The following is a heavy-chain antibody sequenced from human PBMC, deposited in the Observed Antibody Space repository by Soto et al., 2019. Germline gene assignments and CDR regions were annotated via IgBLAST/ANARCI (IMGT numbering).Heavy chain of an antibody. Sequence: PSQTLSLTCAISGDSVSSNSAAWNWIRQSPSRGLEWLGRTYYRSKWYNDYAVSVKSRITINPDTSKNQFSLQLNSVTPEDTAVYYCAREVRKAGTLYDVFDIWGKGTIVTVSS. V-gene: IGHV6-1*01. CDR1: GDSVSSNSAA. CDR2: TYYRSKWYN. CDR3: AREVRKAGTLYDVFDI. J-gene: IGHJ3*02. D-gene: IGHD6-19*01.